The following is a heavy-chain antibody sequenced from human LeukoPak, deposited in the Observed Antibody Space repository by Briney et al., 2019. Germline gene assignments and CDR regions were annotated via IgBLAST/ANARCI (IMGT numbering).Heavy chain of an antibody. D-gene: IGHD6-19*01. CDR1: GFTFSSYS. CDR2: ISSSSSDI. J-gene: IGHJ4*02. V-gene: IGHV3-21*04. CDR3: ARAYIAVAGTHFDY. Sequence: GGSLRLSCAASGFTFSSYSINWVRQSPGKGLEWVSSISSSSSDIHYADSVKGRSTISRDNSKNTLYLQMNSPRAEDTAVYYCARAYIAVAGTHFDYWGQGTLVTVSS.